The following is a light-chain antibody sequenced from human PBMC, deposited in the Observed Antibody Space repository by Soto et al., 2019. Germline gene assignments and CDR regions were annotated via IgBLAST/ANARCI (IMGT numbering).Light chain of an antibody. CDR3: QQYNSWLWT. CDR2: GAS. CDR1: QSVSSK. V-gene: IGKV3-15*01. J-gene: IGKJ1*01. Sequence: EIVMTQSPATLSVSPGEGATLSYRASQSVSSKLAWYQQKPGQAPRLLIYGASTRATGIPARFSGSGSGTEFTLIISSLQSEDSAVYYCQQYNSWLWTFGRGTKVDIK.